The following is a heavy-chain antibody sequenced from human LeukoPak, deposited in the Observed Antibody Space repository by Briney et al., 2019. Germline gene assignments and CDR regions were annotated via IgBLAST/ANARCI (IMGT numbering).Heavy chain of an antibody. D-gene: IGHD3-10*01. CDR2: ISSSGST. Sequence: SETLSLTCTVSGASISRYYWNWIRQPPGKGLEWIGYISSSGSTNYSFSLKSRVTISVDTSKNQLSLKLSSVTAADTAMYYCARTRGDAYLTPFKYWGQGTLVSVSS. CDR3: ARTRGDAYLTPFKY. CDR1: GASISRYY. J-gene: IGHJ4*02. V-gene: IGHV4-59*01.